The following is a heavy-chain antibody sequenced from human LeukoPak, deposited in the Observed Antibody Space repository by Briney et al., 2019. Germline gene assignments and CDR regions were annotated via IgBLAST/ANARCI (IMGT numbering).Heavy chain of an antibody. CDR3: ARRVATKPKYCFDN. J-gene: IGHJ4*02. CDR1: GGSFNSYY. CDR2: IFYTGRA. V-gene: IGHV4-59*08. Sequence: SETLSLTCTVSGGSFNSYYWTSIPPPPGKGLEYIGFIFYTGRARSTHSLKSRVTISLDTSKNQFSLRLSSVTAADTAVYYCARRVATKPKYCFDNWGRGTLVSVST. D-gene: IGHD5-24*01.